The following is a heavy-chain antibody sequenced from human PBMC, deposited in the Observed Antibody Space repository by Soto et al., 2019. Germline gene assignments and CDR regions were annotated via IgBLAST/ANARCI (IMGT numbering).Heavy chain of an antibody. CDR1: GYTFTSYG. D-gene: IGHD5-12*01. CDR3: AREWPIYYYYGMDV. J-gene: IGHJ6*02. CDR2: ISAYNGNT. V-gene: IGHV1-18*04. Sequence: ASVKVSGKASGYTFTSYGISWVRQAPGQGLEWMGWISAYNGNTNYAQKLQGRVTMTTDTSTSTAYMELRSLRSDDTAVYYCAREWPIYYYYGMDVWGQGTTVTVSS.